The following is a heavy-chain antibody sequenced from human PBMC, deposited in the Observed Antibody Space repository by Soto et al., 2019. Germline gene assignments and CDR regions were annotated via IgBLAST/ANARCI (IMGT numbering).Heavy chain of an antibody. J-gene: IGHJ5*02. D-gene: IGHD5-12*01. CDR2: IYYSGST. CDR3: ARARRLRVANERRGWFDP. V-gene: IGHV4-31*03. CDR1: GGSISSGGYY. Sequence: SETLSLTCTVSGGSISSGGYYWSWIRQHPGKGLEWIGYIYYSGSTYYNPSLKSRVTISVDTSKNQFSLKLSSVTAADTAVYYCARARRLRVANERRGWFDPWGQGTLVTVSS.